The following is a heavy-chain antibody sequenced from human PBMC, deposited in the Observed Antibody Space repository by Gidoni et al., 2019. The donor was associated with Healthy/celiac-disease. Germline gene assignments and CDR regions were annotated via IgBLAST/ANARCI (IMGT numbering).Heavy chain of an antibody. CDR1: GYTFTSFG. CDR2: ISAYNGNT. V-gene: IGHV1-18*04. Sequence: QVQLVPSGAEVKKPGASVKVSCKASGYTFTSFGISWVRQAPGQGLEWMGWISAYNGNTNYAQKLQGRVTMTTDTSTSTAYMELRSLRSDDTAVYYCARDVVVVPAKGYYGMDVWGQGTTVTVSS. D-gene: IGHD2-2*01. J-gene: IGHJ6*02. CDR3: ARDVVVVPAKGYYGMDV.